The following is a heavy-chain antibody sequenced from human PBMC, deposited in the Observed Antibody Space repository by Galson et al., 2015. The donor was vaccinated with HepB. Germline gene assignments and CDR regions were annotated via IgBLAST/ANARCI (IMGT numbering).Heavy chain of an antibody. J-gene: IGHJ3*02. CDR3: ATYSGSDFDGFNI. CDR2: ISGSGVST. D-gene: IGHD5-12*01. V-gene: IGHV3-23*01. Sequence: SLRLSCAASGFTFSSYAMSWVRQAPGKGLEWVSAISGSGVSTYYADSVKGRFTVSRHNSKNTLYLQVNSLRAEDTAVYYCATYSGSDFDGFNIWGQGTMVTVSS. CDR1: GFTFSSYA.